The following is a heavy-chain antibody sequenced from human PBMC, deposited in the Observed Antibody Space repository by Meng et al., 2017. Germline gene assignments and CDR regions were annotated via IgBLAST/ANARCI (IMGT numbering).Heavy chain of an antibody. CDR1: GYTFTDYS. CDR3: AREGGFDGVNSLDAFNV. D-gene: IGHD5-24*01. J-gene: IGHJ3*01. V-gene: IGHV7-4-1*02. Sequence: ASGKVSCKASGYTFTDYSMNWVRQAPGQGLEWVGWINTAPGIPTYAQGFTGRFVFSLDASINTAYLQISSLKAEDTAIYYCAREGGFDGVNSLDAFNVWGQETMVTVSS. CDR2: INTAPGIP.